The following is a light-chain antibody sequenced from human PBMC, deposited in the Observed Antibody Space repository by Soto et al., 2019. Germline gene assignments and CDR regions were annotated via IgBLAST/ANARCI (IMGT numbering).Light chain of an antibody. J-gene: IGLJ1*01. CDR1: SSDVGSYNH. Sequence: QSVLTQPASVSGSPGQSITISCSGTSSDVGSYNHVAWYQQFPGKTPKLIIYEVTYRPSGVSHRFSASKSGNTASLTISGIQAEEEADYSCISYTGSRTSYVFGTGTKVTV. CDR3: ISYTGSRTSYV. V-gene: IGLV2-14*01. CDR2: EVT.